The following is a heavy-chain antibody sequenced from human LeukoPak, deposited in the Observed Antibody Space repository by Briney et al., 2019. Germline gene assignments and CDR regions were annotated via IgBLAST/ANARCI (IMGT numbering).Heavy chain of an antibody. CDR3: EGVLLCDSSTLLPYYYFRYV. CDR2: ISACNGKT. D-gene: IGHD6-13*01. V-gene: IGHV1-18*01. Sequence: ASVTLSCKASGYTFTSYGISWVRQAPGQGLEWMGWISACNGKTSNAQKLQGRVTMTTDTSTTKAYMDRESLRSSDTAVYYCEGVLLCDSSTLLPYYYFRYVGRKGTTV. J-gene: IGHJ6*03. CDR1: GYTFTSYG.